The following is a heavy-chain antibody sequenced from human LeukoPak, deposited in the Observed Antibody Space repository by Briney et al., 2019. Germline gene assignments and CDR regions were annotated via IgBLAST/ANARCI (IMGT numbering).Heavy chain of an antibody. CDR2: IDPSGGST. J-gene: IGHJ5*02. Sequence: GASVKVSCKASGYTFTSYYMHWVRQAPGQGLEWMGIIDPSGGSTSYAQKFQGRVTMTRDTSTSTVYMELSSLRSEDTAVYYCAGDTDVVPAVRGWFDPWGQGTLVTVSS. D-gene: IGHD2-2*01. CDR3: AGDTDVVPAVRGWFDP. V-gene: IGHV1-46*01. CDR1: GYTFTSYY.